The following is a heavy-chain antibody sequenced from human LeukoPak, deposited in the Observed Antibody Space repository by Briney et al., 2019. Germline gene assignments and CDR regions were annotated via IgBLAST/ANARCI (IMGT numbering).Heavy chain of an antibody. Sequence: SETLSLTCTVSGGSIGSSSYYWGWIRQPPGKGLEWIGSIYYSGSTYYNPSLKSRVTISVDTSKNQFSLKLSSVTAADTAVYYCARENYDSSGYSWNYWGQGTLVTVSS. J-gene: IGHJ4*02. V-gene: IGHV4-39*07. CDR2: IYYSGST. D-gene: IGHD3-22*01. CDR3: ARENYDSSGYSWNY. CDR1: GGSIGSSSYY.